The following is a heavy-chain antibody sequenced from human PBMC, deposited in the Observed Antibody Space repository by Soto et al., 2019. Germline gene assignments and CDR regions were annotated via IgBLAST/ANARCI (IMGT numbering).Heavy chain of an antibody. D-gene: IGHD3-9*01. CDR3: ARHEVLRYFDWPTLMDV. CDR2: IYYSGST. V-gene: IGHV4-59*08. CDR1: GFSISSYY. J-gene: IGHJ6*04. Sequence: SETLSLTCTFSGFSISSYYWSWIRQPPGKGLEWIGYIYYSGSTNYNPSLKSRVTISVDTSKNQFSLKLSSVTAADTAVYYCARHEVLRYFDWPTLMDVWGKGTTVTVSS.